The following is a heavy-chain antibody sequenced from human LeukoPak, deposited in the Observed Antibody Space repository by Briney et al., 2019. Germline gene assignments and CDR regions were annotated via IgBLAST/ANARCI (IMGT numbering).Heavy chain of an antibody. CDR2: LSGSGITT. CDR1: GFTFSNSA. CDR3: AKGIYSSGWSYFDY. D-gene: IGHD6-19*01. J-gene: IGHJ4*01. Sequence: GGALRLSCAASGFTFSNSAMSWVRQAPGKGLEWVSTLSGSGITTYYADSVKGRFTISRDNSKNTLYLQMNSLRAEDTAVYYCAKGIYSSGWSYFDYWGHGTLVTVSS. V-gene: IGHV3-23*01.